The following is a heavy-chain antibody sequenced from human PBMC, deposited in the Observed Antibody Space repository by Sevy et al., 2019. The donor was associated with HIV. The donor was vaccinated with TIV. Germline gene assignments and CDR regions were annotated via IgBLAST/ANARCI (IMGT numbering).Heavy chain of an antibody. CDR3: ARDRDYDFWSGYYYYGMDV. CDR2: INPNSGGT. V-gene: IGHV1-2*06. Sequence: ASVKVSCKASGYTFTGYYMHWVRQAPGQGLEWMGRINPNSGGTNYAQKFQGRVTMTRDTSSSTAYMELSRQRSDDTAVYYCARDRDYDFWSGYYYYGMDVWGQGTTVTVSS. J-gene: IGHJ6*02. D-gene: IGHD3-3*01. CDR1: GYTFTGYY.